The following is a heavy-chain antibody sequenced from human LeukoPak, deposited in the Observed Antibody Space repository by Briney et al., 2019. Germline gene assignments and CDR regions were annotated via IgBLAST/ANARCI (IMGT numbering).Heavy chain of an antibody. Sequence: GASVKVSCKASRYTXTGYYMHWIRQAPGQGLEWMGWINPNSGGTNFAQNFQGRVTMTRDTSISTAYMELSRLRSDDTAVYYCANIAAAGTDFDYWGQGTLVTVSS. D-gene: IGHD6-13*01. CDR1: RYTXTGYY. V-gene: IGHV1-2*02. J-gene: IGHJ4*02. CDR2: INPNSGGT. CDR3: ANIAAAGTDFDY.